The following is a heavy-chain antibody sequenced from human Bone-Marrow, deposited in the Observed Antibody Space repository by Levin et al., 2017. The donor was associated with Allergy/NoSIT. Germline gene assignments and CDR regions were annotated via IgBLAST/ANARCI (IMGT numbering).Heavy chain of an antibody. J-gene: IGHJ4*02. Sequence: PGGSLRLSCAASGFTFSSYGMHWVRQAPGKGLEWVAVIWYDGSNKYYADSVKGRFTISRDNSKNTLYLQMNSLRAEDTAVYYCARDELRFLEWLLEYWGQGTLVTVSS. V-gene: IGHV3-33*01. CDR2: IWYDGSNK. CDR1: GFTFSSYG. CDR3: ARDELRFLEWLLEY. D-gene: IGHD3-3*01.